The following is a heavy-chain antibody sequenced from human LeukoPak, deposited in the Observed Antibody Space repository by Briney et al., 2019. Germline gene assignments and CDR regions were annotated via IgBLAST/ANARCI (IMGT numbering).Heavy chain of an antibody. D-gene: IGHD3-22*01. J-gene: IGHJ5*02. Sequence: SVKVSCTASGGTFSSYAISWVRQAPGQGLEWMGGIIPIFGTANYAQKFQGRVSITADESTSTAYMELSSLRSEDTAVYYCARDSFYDSSGYYAWGQGALVTVSS. CDR1: GGTFSSYA. CDR3: ARDSFYDSSGYYA. CDR2: IIPIFGTA. V-gene: IGHV1-69*13.